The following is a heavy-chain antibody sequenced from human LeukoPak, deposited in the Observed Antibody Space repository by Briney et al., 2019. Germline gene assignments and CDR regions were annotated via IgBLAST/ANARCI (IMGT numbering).Heavy chain of an antibody. CDR3: AGGEGYSYGYV. CDR2: ITPFNGNT. CDR1: GYTFTYRY. Sequence: GASVKVSCKASGYTFTYRYLHWVRQAPGQALEWMGWITPFNGNTNYAQKFQDRVTITRDRSMSTAYMELSSLRSEDTAMYHCAGGEGYSYGYVWGQGTLVTVSS. V-gene: IGHV1-45*02. J-gene: IGHJ4*02. D-gene: IGHD5-18*01.